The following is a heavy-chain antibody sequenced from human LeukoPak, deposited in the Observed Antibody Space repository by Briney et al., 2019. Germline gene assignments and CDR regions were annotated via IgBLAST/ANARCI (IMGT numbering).Heavy chain of an antibody. CDR1: GGSISSYY. Sequence: PSETLSLTCIVSGGSISSYYWSWIRQPPGKGLEWIGYIYYSGSTNYNPSLRSRVTISVDTSKNQLSLKLSSVTAADTAVYYCARVSSSSWYSGAFDIWGQGTMVTVSS. J-gene: IGHJ3*02. CDR3: ARVSSSSWYSGAFDI. V-gene: IGHV4-59*01. D-gene: IGHD6-13*01. CDR2: IYYSGST.